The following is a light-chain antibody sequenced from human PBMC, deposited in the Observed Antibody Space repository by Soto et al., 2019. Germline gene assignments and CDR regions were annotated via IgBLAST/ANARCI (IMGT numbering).Light chain of an antibody. Sequence: EIVLTQSPGTLSLSPGERATLSCRASQTVSRSALAWYQQKPGQAPRLLIYGASNRATGIPDRFSGSGSGTDFTLTISRLEPQDFEVYYCQQYGNSPFTFGGGTKVDIX. V-gene: IGKV3-20*01. CDR1: QTVSRSA. CDR3: QQYGNSPFT. J-gene: IGKJ4*01. CDR2: GAS.